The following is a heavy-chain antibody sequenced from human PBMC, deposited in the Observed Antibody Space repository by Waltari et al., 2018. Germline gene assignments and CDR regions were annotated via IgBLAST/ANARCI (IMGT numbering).Heavy chain of an antibody. V-gene: IGHV1-2*02. CDR1: GFIFPVYY. CDR3: ARDQYWLERKRYFDL. CDR2: INTKSGVT. D-gene: IGHD1-1*01. J-gene: IGHJ2*01. Sequence: VQSGAAVKQPGASVNVSCQASGFIFPVYYIHWLRQAPGQGLGWMGWINTKSGVTKYAQKFQGRVSMTRDTSIATAYMELKRLNSDDTAVYYCARDQYWLERKRYFDLWGRGTQVTVSS.